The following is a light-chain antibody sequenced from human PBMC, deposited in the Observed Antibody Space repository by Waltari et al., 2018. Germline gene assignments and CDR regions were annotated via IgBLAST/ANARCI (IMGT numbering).Light chain of an antibody. V-gene: IGLV2-11*01. CDR3: CSYAGTYTFFV. CDR2: DVS. CDR1: SSDVGGYNA. Sequence: QSALTQPRSVSGSPGQSVTISCTGSSSDVGGYNAVSWYQQFPGKGPKVLIYDVSKRLSGLPDRFSGSKSGNTASLTISGLQAEDEAAYYYCSYAGTYTFFVFGSGTEVTVL. J-gene: IGLJ1*01.